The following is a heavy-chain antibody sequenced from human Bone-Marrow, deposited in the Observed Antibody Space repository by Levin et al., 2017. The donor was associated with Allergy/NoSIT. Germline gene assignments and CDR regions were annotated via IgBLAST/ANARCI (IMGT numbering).Heavy chain of an antibody. CDR3: ARGGSNVWTLLFGHHFDY. V-gene: IGHV3-21*01. D-gene: IGHD6-19*01. J-gene: IGHJ4*02. Sequence: GESLKISCAASGFTFGDYTIAWVRQAPGKGLEWVSSISSSSSYMYYADSVKGRFTISRDNAKNSLYLQMNSLRAEDTAVSFCARGGSNVWTLLFGHHFDYWGQGTLVTVSS. CDR1: GFTFGDYT. CDR2: ISSSSSYM.